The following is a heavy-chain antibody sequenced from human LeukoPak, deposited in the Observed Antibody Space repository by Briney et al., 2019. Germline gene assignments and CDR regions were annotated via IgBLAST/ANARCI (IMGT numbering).Heavy chain of an antibody. Sequence: PGGSLRLSCAASGFTFSSYAIHWVRQAPGKGLEWVAVISYDGSNKYYADSVKGRFTISRDNSKNTLYLQMNSLRAEDTAVYYCAKDLGYLWEQYYMDVWGKGTTVTISS. CDR2: ISYDGSNK. CDR3: AKDLGYLWEQYYMDV. CDR1: GFTFSSYA. J-gene: IGHJ6*03. D-gene: IGHD1/OR15-1a*01. V-gene: IGHV3-30*04.